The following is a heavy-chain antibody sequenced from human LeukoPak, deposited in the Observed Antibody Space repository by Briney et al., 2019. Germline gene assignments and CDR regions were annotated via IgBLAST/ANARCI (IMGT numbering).Heavy chain of an antibody. Sequence: GGSLRLSCAASGFTFSSYGMHWVRQAPGKGLEWVAFIRYDGSNKYYADSVKGRFTISRDNSKNTLYLQMNSLRAEDTAVYYCAKEHCSSTSCYTFDFDYWGQGTLVTVSS. J-gene: IGHJ4*02. CDR2: IRYDGSNK. D-gene: IGHD2-2*02. V-gene: IGHV3-30*02. CDR1: GFTFSSYG. CDR3: AKEHCSSTSCYTFDFDY.